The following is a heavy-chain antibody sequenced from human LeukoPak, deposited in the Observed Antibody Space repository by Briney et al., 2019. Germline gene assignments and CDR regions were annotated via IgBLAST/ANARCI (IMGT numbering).Heavy chain of an antibody. D-gene: IGHD7-27*01. CDR3: ARASWGYDFDN. V-gene: IGHV3-53*01. CDR2: IYNNGNI. J-gene: IGHJ4*02. CDR1: GFSITDNY. Sequence: GGSLRLSCEASGFSITDNYMSWGRQAPGKGLEWLSVIYNNGNIYYRDSVKGRFSISRDISKNTVYLQMSSLTVDDTAMYYCARASWGYDFDNWGQGTLVAVSS.